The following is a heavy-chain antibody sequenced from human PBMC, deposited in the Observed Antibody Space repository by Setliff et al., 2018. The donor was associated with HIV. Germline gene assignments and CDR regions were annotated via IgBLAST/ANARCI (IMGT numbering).Heavy chain of an antibody. CDR2: ISASGNSP. CDR1: GFTFISYA. V-gene: IGHV3-23*01. J-gene: IGHJ4*02. D-gene: IGHD3-9*01. CDR3: AQTGIWGDYDILTGSHYFFES. Sequence: GGSLRLSCAASGFTFISYAVSWVRQAPGKGLEWVSTISASGNSPYYVDSVKGRFTISRDNSKNTLYLQMKSLRVEDTAIYYCAQTGIWGDYDILTGSHYFFESWGRGILVTVSS.